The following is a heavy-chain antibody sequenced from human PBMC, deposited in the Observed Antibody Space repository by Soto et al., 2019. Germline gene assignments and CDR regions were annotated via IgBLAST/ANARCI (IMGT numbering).Heavy chain of an antibody. CDR3: AGAFGSGGFYYGMDV. CDR1: GGTFSNYA. Sequence: QVQLVQSGAEVKKPGSSVKVSCKASGGTFSNYAFTWVRQAPGQGLERVGGIIPIFGPANYAQKFQGRVTVTGEKIASTTYMELSRLRSEDTGVYYCAGAFGSGGFYYGMDVWGQGTTVTVSS. J-gene: IGHJ6*02. V-gene: IGHV1-69*14. CDR2: IIPIFGPA. D-gene: IGHD3-10*01.